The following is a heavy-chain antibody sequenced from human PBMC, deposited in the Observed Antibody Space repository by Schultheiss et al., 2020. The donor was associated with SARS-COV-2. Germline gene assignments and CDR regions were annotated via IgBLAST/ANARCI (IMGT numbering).Heavy chain of an antibody. Sequence: SVKVSCKASGFTFTSSAVQWVRQARGQRLEWIGWIVVGSGNTNYAQKFQERVTITRDMSTSTAYMELSSLRSEDTAVYYYAAAGPGWQLVPSWYFDLWGRGTLVTVSS. V-gene: IGHV1-58*01. CDR3: AAAGPGWQLVPSWYFDL. CDR1: GFTFTSSA. J-gene: IGHJ2*01. D-gene: IGHD6-6*01. CDR2: IVVGSGNT.